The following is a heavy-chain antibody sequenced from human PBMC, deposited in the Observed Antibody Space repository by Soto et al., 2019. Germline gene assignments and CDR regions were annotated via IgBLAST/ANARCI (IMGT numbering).Heavy chain of an antibody. CDR3: ARDLWFGELLPYYGMDV. CDR1: GYTFTSYG. CDR2: ISAYNGNT. Sequence: ASVKVSCKASGYTFTSYGISWVRQAPGQGLEWMGWISAYNGNTNYAQKFQGRVTMTRDTSISTAYMELSRLRSDDTAVYYCARDLWFGELLPYYGMDVWGQGTTVTVSS. J-gene: IGHJ6*02. V-gene: IGHV1-18*01. D-gene: IGHD3-10*01.